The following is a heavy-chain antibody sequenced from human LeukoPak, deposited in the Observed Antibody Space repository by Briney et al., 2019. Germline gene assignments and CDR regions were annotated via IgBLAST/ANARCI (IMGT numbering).Heavy chain of an antibody. V-gene: IGHV3-66*02. Sequence: GGSLRLSCAASGIIVSSNYLSWVRQAPGKGLEWVSAICREGTPYYTDSVKGRFTISRDNSKNTMYLQMNSLRAEDTAVYYCVTQVDATTIFDYWGQGTLVTVSS. D-gene: IGHD5-24*01. CDR3: VTQVDATTIFDY. CDR1: GIIVSSNY. CDR2: ICREGTP. J-gene: IGHJ4*02.